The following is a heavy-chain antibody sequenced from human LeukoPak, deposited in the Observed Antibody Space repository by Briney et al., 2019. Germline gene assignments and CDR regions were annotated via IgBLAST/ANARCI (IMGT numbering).Heavy chain of an antibody. CDR3: ARETRPPYSSGWSAYNYYYYMDV. CDR1: GFTFSSYW. J-gene: IGHJ6*03. Sequence: GGSLRLSCAASGFTFSSYWMSWVRQAPGKGLEWVANIKQDGSEKYYVDSVKGRFTISRDNAKNSLYLQMNSLRAEDTAVYYCARETRPPYSSGWSAYNYYYYMDVWGKGTTVTVSS. V-gene: IGHV3-7*01. CDR2: IKQDGSEK. D-gene: IGHD6-19*01.